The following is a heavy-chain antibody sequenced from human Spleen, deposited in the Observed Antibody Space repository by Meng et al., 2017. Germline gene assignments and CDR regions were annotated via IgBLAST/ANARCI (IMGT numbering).Heavy chain of an antibody. CDR2: IYHSGST. CDR1: GYSVSSTYY. J-gene: IGHJ4*02. Sequence: SQTLSLTCAVSGYSVSSTYYWGWIRQPPGKGLEWIGSIYHSGSTYYNPSLKSRVTISVDTSKNQFSLKLSSVTAADTAVYYCARVSTYYYDSSGYYPFYFDYWGQGTLVTVSS. V-gene: IGHV4-38-2*01. D-gene: IGHD3-22*01. CDR3: ARVSTYYYDSSGYYPFYFDY.